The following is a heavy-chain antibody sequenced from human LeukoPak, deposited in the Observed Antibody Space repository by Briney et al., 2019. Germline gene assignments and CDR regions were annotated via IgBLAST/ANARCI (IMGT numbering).Heavy chain of an antibody. D-gene: IGHD3-16*02. J-gene: IGHJ4*02. CDR3: VRETVSVITDFDY. CDR1: GFTFSRHW. CDR2: IKEDGSEQ. V-gene: IGHV3-7*01. Sequence: GGSLRLSCAASGFTFSRHWMTWVRQAPGKGLEWVANIKEDGSEQYYVDPIKGRFNNSRDNAKNSLYLQMSSLRAEDTAIYYCVRETVSVITDFDYWGQGTLVTVSS.